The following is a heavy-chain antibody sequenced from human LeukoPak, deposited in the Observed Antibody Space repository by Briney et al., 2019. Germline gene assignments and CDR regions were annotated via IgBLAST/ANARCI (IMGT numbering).Heavy chain of an antibody. CDR1: GGSISSGGYS. CDR2: IYHSGST. D-gene: IGHD3-10*01. Sequence: SETLSLTCAVYGGSISSGGYSWSWIRQPPGKGLEWIGYIYHSGSTYYNPSLKSRVTISVDRSKNQFSLKLSSVTAADTAVYYCARGQTYYYGSGSYGPSYNWFDPWGQGTLVTVSS. J-gene: IGHJ5*02. V-gene: IGHV4-30-2*01. CDR3: ARGQTYYYGSGSYGPSYNWFDP.